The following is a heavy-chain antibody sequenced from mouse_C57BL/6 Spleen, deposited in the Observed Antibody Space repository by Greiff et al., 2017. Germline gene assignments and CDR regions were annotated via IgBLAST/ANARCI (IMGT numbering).Heavy chain of an antibody. Sequence: QVQLQQPGAELVMPGASVKLSCKASGYTFTSYWMHWVKQRPGQGLEWIGEIDPSDSYTNSNQKFKGKSTLTVDKSSSTAYMQLSSLTSEDSAVYYCARWGDGYYWGQGTLVTVSA. V-gene: IGHV1-69*01. CDR3: ARWGDGYY. CDR2: IDPSDSYT. J-gene: IGHJ3*01. D-gene: IGHD2-3*01. CDR1: GYTFTSYW.